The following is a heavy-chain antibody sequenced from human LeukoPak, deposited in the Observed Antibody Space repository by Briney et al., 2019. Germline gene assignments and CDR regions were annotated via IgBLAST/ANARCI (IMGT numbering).Heavy chain of an antibody. Sequence: GGSLRLSCAASGFTVSNNYMSWVRQAPGKGLEWVSVIYSGGTTYYADSVKGRFTISRDNSKNTLYLQMNSLRAEDTAVYYCARDKSGGYYYWFDPWGRGTLVTVSS. CDR3: ARDKSGGYYYWFDP. V-gene: IGHV3-53*01. CDR2: IYSGGTT. J-gene: IGHJ5*02. CDR1: GFTVSNNY. D-gene: IGHD3-22*01.